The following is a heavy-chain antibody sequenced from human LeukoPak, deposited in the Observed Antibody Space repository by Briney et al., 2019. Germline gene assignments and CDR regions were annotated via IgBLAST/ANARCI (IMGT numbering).Heavy chain of an antibody. J-gene: IGHJ4*02. V-gene: IGHV1-2*02. CDR3: AIFSSIAARNLLDY. D-gene: IGHD6-6*01. CDR2: INPNSGGT. Sequence: ASVKVSCKASGYTFTGYYMHWVRQAPGQGLELMGWINPNSGGTNYAQKFQGRVTMTRDTSISTAYMELSRLRSDDTAVYYCAIFSSIAARNLLDYWGQGTLVTVSS. CDR1: GYTFTGYY.